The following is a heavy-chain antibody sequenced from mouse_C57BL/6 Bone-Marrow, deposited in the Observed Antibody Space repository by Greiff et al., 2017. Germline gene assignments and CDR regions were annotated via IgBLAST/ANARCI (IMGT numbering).Heavy chain of an antibody. J-gene: IGHJ2*01. CDR2: INPNYGTT. CDR1: GYSFTDYN. D-gene: IGHD1-1*01. CDR3: LVGYYYGSLDY. V-gene: IGHV1-39*01. Sequence: VQLQQSGPELVKPGASVKISCKASGYSFTDYNMHWVQQSTGKSLEWIGVINPNYGTTSYNQKFKGKATLTVDQSSSTAYMQLNSLTSEDAAVYYCLVGYYYGSLDYWGQGTTLTVSS.